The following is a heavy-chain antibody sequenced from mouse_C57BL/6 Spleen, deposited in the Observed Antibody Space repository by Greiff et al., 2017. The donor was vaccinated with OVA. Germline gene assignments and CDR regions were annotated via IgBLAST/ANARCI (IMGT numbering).Heavy chain of an antibody. D-gene: IGHD2-5*01. CDR2: INPNNGGT. CDR3: ARRVFGYSNYYWYFDV. Sequence: VQLQQSGPELVKPGASVKIPCKASGYTFTDYNMDWVKQSHGKSLEWIGDINPNNGGTIYNQKFKGKATLTVDKSSSTAYMELRSLTSEDTAVYYSARRVFGYSNYYWYFDVWGTGTTVTVSS. V-gene: IGHV1-18*01. J-gene: IGHJ1*03. CDR1: GYTFTDYN.